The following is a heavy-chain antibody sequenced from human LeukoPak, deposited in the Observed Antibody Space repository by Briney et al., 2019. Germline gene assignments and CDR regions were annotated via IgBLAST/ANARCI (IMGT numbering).Heavy chain of an antibody. V-gene: IGHV4-39*01. CDR2: IYYSGST. J-gene: IGHJ2*01. Sequence: PSETLSLTCTVSGGSISSGGYYWSWIRQHPGKGLEWIGSIYYSGSTYYKPSLKSRITISVDTSKNQFSLKLSSVTAADTAVYYCARHVGYSSSWSYWYFDLWGRGTLVTVSS. CDR3: ARHVGYSSSWSYWYFDL. D-gene: IGHD6-13*01. CDR1: GGSISSGGYY.